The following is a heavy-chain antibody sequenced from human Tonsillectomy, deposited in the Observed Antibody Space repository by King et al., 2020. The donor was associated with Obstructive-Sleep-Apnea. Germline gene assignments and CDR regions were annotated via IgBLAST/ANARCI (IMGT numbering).Heavy chain of an antibody. CDR3: ASPRPGAASPGTLK. CDR2: ISSGSDTI. V-gene: IGHV3-48*01. Sequence: VQLVESGGGLVQPGGSLRLSCAASGFTFRSYSMNWVRQTPGRGLEWVSYISSGSDTIKYADSVKGRFTISRDNAKNSLYLQMNSLRAEDTAVYYCASPRPGAASPGTLKWGQGTLVSVSS. CDR1: GFTFRSYS. J-gene: IGHJ4*02. D-gene: IGHD6-13*01.